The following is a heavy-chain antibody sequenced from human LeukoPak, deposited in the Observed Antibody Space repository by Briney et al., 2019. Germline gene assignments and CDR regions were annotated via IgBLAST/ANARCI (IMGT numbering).Heavy chain of an antibody. CDR3: ARSLSGYDPLSAF. CDR2: MTATSNTF. CDR1: GFTFSSYS. J-gene: IGHJ1*01. Sequence: SGGSLRLSCEVSGFTFSSYSMTWVRQVPGKGLEWIAHMTATSNTFYYADSVKGRFTISRDNARNSLFLQMNSLTVEDTAVYYCARSLSGYDPLSAFWGQGTLVTVSS. D-gene: IGHD5-12*01. V-gene: IGHV3-48*04.